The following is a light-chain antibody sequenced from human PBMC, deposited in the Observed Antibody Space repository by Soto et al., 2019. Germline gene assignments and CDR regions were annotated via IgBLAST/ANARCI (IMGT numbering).Light chain of an antibody. Sequence: QSVLTQPPSVSGAPGQRVTISCTGSSSNIGAGYDVHWYQQLPVTAPKLLIYGNSNRPSGVPDRFSGSKSGTSASLAITGLQAEDEADYYCQSYDSSLSGWVFGGGTQLTVL. V-gene: IGLV1-40*01. CDR1: SSNIGAGYD. CDR2: GNS. CDR3: QSYDSSLSGWV. J-gene: IGLJ3*02.